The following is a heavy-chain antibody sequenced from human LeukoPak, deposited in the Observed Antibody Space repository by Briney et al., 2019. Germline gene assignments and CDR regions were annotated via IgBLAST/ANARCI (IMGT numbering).Heavy chain of an antibody. CDR2: ISYDGSNK. V-gene: IGHV3-30*18. Sequence: GGSLRLSCAASGFTFSSYGMHWVRQAPGKGLEWEAVISYDGSNKYYADSVKGRFTISRDNSKNTLYLQMNSLRAEDTAVYYCAKDRGFRTYRQQLGDYWGQGTLVTVSS. CDR1: GFTFSSYG. CDR3: AKDRGFRTYRQQLGDY. D-gene: IGHD3-10*01. J-gene: IGHJ4*02.